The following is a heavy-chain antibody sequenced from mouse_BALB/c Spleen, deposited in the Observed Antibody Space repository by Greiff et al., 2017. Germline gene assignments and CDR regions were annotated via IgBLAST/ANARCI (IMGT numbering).Heavy chain of an antibody. CDR2: ISSGSSTI. CDR1: GFTFSSFG. V-gene: IGHV5-17*02. Sequence: EVNLVESGGGLVQPGGSRKLSCAASGFTFSSFGMHWVRQAPEKGLEWVAYISSGSSTIYYADTVKGRFTISRDNPKNTLFLQMTSLRSEDTAMYYCARGGNYGWYFDGWGAGTTVTVAS. D-gene: IGHD2-1*01. CDR3: ARGGNYGWYFDG. J-gene: IGHJ1*01.